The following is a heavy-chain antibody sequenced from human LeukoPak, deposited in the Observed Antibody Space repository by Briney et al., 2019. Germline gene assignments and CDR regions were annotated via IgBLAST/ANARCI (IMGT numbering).Heavy chain of an antibody. D-gene: IGHD3-3*01. CDR3: ASFGGNYYYYMDV. Sequence: SVKVPCKASGGTFSSYAISWVRQAPGQGLEWMGGIIPIFGTANYAQKFQGRVTITADKSTSTAYMELSSLRSEDTAVYYCASFGGNYYYYMDVWGKGTTVTVSS. V-gene: IGHV1-69*06. J-gene: IGHJ6*03. CDR1: GGTFSSYA. CDR2: IIPIFGTA.